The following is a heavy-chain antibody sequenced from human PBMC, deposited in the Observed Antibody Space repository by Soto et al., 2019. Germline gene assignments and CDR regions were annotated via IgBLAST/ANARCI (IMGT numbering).Heavy chain of an antibody. Sequence: EVQLVESGGGLVQPGGSLRLSCAASGFTFSSYSMNWVRQAPGKGLEWVSYISSSSSTIYYADSVKGRFTISRDNAKNSLYLQMSSLRAEDTAVYYCARDGGIGVAKAFDIWGQGTMVTASS. CDR2: ISSSSSTI. CDR1: GFTFSSYS. CDR3: ARDGGIGVAKAFDI. V-gene: IGHV3-48*01. J-gene: IGHJ3*02. D-gene: IGHD2-2*01.